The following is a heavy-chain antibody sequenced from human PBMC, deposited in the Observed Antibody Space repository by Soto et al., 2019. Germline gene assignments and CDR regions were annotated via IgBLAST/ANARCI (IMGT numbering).Heavy chain of an antibody. CDR3: ARLGAYYQSPDP. D-gene: IGHD2-21*01. CDR2: IYYGGTT. V-gene: IGHV4-59*08. Sequence: SETLSLTCRLSGGSFSPNYWGWFRQSPGKGLEWVGYIYYGGTTSYNPSLKSRVTISLETSKSHFSLRLSSVTAADAAVYYCARLGAYYQSPDPRGPRTPVTVSS. J-gene: IGHJ5*02. CDR1: GGSFSPNY.